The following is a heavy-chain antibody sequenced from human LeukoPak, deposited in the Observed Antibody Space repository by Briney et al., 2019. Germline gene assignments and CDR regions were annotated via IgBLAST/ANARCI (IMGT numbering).Heavy chain of an antibody. J-gene: IGHJ4*02. CDR1: GGTLSGYG. CDR2: IIPVLGIP. Sequence: EASVKVSCKASGGTLSGYGITWVRQAPGQGLEWMGRIIPVLGIPNYAQKFQGRVTITADKSTSTAYMELSSLRSEDTAVYYCARGPMIPDYWGQGTLVTVSS. D-gene: IGHD3-22*01. CDR3: ARGPMIPDY. V-gene: IGHV1-69*04.